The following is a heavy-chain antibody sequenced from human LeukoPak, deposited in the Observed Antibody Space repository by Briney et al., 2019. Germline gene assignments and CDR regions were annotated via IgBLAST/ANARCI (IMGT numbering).Heavy chain of an antibody. CDR2: ISGSSSII. Sequence: GGSLRLSCAASGFTFSTYNMNWVRRAPEKGLEWVSHISGSSSIIYYADSVKGRFTISRDNTKNSLYLQMNSLRVEDTAVFYCARDQYDTWSRRGNFDSWGQGTLVIVSS. J-gene: IGHJ4*02. CDR1: GFTFSTYN. CDR3: ARDQYDTWSRRGNFDS. D-gene: IGHD3-3*01. V-gene: IGHV3-48*04.